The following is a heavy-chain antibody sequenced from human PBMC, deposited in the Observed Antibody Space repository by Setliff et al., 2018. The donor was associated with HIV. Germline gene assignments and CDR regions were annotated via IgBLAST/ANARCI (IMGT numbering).Heavy chain of an antibody. J-gene: IGHJ4*02. CDR2: IYHTGSS. D-gene: IGHD3-22*01. V-gene: IGHV4-38-2*02. CDR1: GFSISSRYY. CDR3: ARDVLDLVKSVYGF. Sequence: SSETLSLTCDVSGFSISSRYYWGWIRQSPGKGLEWIGNIYHTGSSYYNPSLNDRATISLDTSKNQFSLKLNPVTAADTAVYYCARDVLDLVKSVYGFWGQGIPVTVS.